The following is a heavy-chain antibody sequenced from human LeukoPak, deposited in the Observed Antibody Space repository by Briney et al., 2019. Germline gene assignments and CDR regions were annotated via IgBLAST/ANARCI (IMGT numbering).Heavy chain of an antibody. Sequence: ASVKVSCKASGGTFSSYAISWVRQAPGQGLEWMGWISAYNGNTNYAQKLQGRVTMTTDTSTSTAYMELRSLRSDDTAVYYCARDLGYYDNGGSDYGMDVWGQGTTVTVSS. CDR3: ARDLGYYDNGGSDYGMDV. J-gene: IGHJ6*02. CDR2: ISAYNGNT. CDR1: GGTFSSYA. D-gene: IGHD3-22*01. V-gene: IGHV1-18*01.